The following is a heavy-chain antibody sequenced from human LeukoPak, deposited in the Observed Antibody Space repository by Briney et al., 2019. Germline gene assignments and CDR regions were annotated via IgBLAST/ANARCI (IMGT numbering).Heavy chain of an antibody. Sequence: GGSLRLSCAASGFTFSSYAMHWVRQAPGKGLEWVAVISYDGSNKYYADSVKGRFTISRDNSKNTLYLQMNSLRAEDTAVYYCARAIRGYSAYDSWGQGTLVTVSS. V-gene: IGHV3-30-3*01. J-gene: IGHJ5*01. CDR2: ISYDGSNK. CDR3: ARAIRGYSAYDS. CDR1: GFTFSSYA. D-gene: IGHD5-12*01.